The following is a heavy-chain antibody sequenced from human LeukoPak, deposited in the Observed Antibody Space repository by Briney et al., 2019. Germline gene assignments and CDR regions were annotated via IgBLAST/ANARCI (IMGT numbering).Heavy chain of an antibody. CDR3: ARDYYGSSGAPFFDY. D-gene: IGHD3-22*01. CDR1: GASISPYY. V-gene: IGHV4-59*01. J-gene: IGHJ4*02. Sequence: SETLSLTCTVSGASISPYYWSWIRLPPGKGLEWIGYIYYSGSTNYNPSLKSRVTISVDTSKNQFSLKLNSVTAADTAVYYCARDYYGSSGAPFFDYWGQGTLVTVSS. CDR2: IYYSGST.